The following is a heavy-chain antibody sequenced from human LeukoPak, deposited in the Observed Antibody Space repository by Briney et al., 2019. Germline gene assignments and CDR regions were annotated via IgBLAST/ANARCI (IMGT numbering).Heavy chain of an antibody. CDR1: GFTFSSYG. J-gene: IGHJ4*02. V-gene: IGHV3-30*02. CDR2: IRYDGSNK. D-gene: IGHD3-10*01. CDR3: AKTGLLRVRGVIPRFDY. Sequence: GGSLRLSCAASGFTFSSYGMHWVRQAPCKGLEWVAFIRYDGSNKYYADSVKGRFTISRDNSKNTLYLQMNSLRAEDTAVYYCAKTGLLRVRGVIPRFDYWGQGTLVTVSS.